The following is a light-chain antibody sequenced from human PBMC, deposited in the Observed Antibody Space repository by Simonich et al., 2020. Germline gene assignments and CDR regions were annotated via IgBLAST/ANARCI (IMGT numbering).Light chain of an antibody. V-gene: IGLV2-14*03. CDR3: SSYTSSSTLDVV. CDR1: SSDVGGYNY. CDR2: DVS. J-gene: IGLJ2*01. Sequence: QSALTQPASVSGSPGQSITISCTGTSSDVGGYNYVSWYQQHPGKAPKHMIYDVSTRPSGVSNRVSGSKSGNTASLTISGLQAEDEADYYCSSYTSSSTLDVVFGGGTKLTVL.